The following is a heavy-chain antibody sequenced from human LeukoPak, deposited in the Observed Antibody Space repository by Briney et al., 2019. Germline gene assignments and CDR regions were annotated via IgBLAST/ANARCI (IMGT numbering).Heavy chain of an antibody. V-gene: IGHV3-23*01. CDR3: AKDPRLDDYDSSALDY. CDR1: GFTFSSYA. D-gene: IGHD3-22*01. CDR2: ISGSGGST. J-gene: IGHJ4*02. Sequence: GGSLRLSCAASGFTFSSYAMSWVRQAPGKGLEWVSAISGSGGSTYYADSVKGRFTISRDNSKNTLYLQMNSLRAEDTAVYYCAKDPRLDDYDSSALDYWGQGTLVTVSS.